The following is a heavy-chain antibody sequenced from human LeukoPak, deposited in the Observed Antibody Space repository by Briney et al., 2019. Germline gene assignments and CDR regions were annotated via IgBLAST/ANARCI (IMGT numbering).Heavy chain of an antibody. V-gene: IGHV3-20*01. CDR1: RFMFDDYG. J-gene: IGHJ4*02. CDR3: AKGRNEDGDAALNY. D-gene: IGHD4-17*01. Sequence: AGTLRLSCAASRFMFDDYGMSWVRQGPGKGLEGGSGINWYGGRTGYADSVKGRFTISTDNATNSLYLKMNSLRAEDTAAYHCAKGRNEDGDAALNYWGQGTLVTVSS. CDR2: INWYGGRT.